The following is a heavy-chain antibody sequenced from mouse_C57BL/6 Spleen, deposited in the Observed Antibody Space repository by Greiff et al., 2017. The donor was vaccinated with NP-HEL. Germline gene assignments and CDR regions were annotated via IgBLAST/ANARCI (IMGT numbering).Heavy chain of an antibody. V-gene: IGHV1-47*01. D-gene: IGHD1-1*01. CDR2: FHPYNDDT. CDR3: ARATTVVDWYFDV. Sequence: VQVVESGAELVKPGASVKMSCKASGYTFTTYPIEWMKQNHGKSLEWIGNFHPYNDDTKYNEKFKGKATLTVEKSSSTVYLELSRLTSDDSAVYCCARATTVVDWYFDVWGTGTTVTVSA. J-gene: IGHJ1*03. CDR1: GYTFTTYP.